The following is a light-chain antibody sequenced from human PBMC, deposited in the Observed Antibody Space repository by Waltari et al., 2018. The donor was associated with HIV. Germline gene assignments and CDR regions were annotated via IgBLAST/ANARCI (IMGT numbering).Light chain of an antibody. CDR3: QSADTSGGFRV. V-gene: IGLV3-25*03. CDR1: SFSGQS. Sequence: SYELTQPPSVSVSPGQTATITCSGDSFSGQSAYWYQQKPGQAPVAIIYKDTERPSGIPERFSGSSSGTTVTLIISEAQTEDEADYYCQSADTSGGFRVFGGGTRLSVL. CDR2: KDT. J-gene: IGLJ3*02.